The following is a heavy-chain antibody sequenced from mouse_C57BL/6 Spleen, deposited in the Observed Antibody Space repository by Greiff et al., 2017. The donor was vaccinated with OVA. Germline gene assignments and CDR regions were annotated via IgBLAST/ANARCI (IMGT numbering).Heavy chain of an antibody. Sequence: QVQLQQPGAELVRPGSSVKLSCKASGYTFTSYWMDWVKQRPGQGLEWIGNIYPSDSETHYNQKFKDKATLTVDKSSSTAYMQLSSLTSEDSAVYYYARSGNWDVNDWGQGTTLTVSS. CDR2: IYPSDSET. J-gene: IGHJ2*01. CDR1: GYTFTSYW. V-gene: IGHV1-61*01. CDR3: ARSGNWDVND. D-gene: IGHD4-1*01.